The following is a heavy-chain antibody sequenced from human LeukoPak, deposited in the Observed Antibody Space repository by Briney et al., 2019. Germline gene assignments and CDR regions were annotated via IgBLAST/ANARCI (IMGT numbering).Heavy chain of an antibody. V-gene: IGHV4-34*01. CDR2: INDYSGNT. Sequence: PSETLSLTCDVFGGSFTDYFWTWIRQSPGKGLEWIGEINDYSGNTNYNPSLNSRVSISLEKSKNQLSLELRSVTAADTAVYYCARGRIAKIVVVHSFQYGMDVWGQGTTVTVSS. CDR3: ARGRIAKIVVVHSFQYGMDV. D-gene: IGHD3-22*01. CDR1: GGSFTDYF. J-gene: IGHJ6*02.